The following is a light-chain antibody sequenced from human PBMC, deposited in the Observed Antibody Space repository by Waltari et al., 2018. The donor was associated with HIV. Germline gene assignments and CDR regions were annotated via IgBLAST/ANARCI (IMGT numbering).Light chain of an antibody. CDR2: DNE. CDR1: NSNLGNNY. CDR3: GTWDSSLSLYV. J-gene: IGLJ1*01. V-gene: IGLV1-51*01. Sequence: QSLLTQPPSVSAAPGQKVTISCSGANSNLGNNYLSWYQQVPGRAPRLLIYDNEKRPSGIPDRFSASKAGMSATLDIAGLQIVDEADYYCGTWDSSLSLYVFGTGTTVAVL.